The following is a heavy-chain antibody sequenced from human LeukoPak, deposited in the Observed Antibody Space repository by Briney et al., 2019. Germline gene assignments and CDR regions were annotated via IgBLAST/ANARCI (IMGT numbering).Heavy chain of an antibody. CDR1: GGSISSSSYY. Sequence: PSETLSLTCTVSGGSISSSSYYWGWIRQPPGKGLEWIGSIYYSGSTYYNPSLKSRVTISVDTSKNQFSLKLSSVTAADTAVYYCARDEGYSGYDYDYWGQGTLVTVSS. V-gene: IGHV4-39*07. CDR3: ARDEGYSGYDYDY. CDR2: IYYSGST. D-gene: IGHD5-12*01. J-gene: IGHJ4*02.